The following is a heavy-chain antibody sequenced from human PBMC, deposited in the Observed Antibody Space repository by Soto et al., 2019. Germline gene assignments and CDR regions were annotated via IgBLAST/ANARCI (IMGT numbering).Heavy chain of an antibody. CDR3: ARDTSNYFDF. CDR2: ISTYNGNT. D-gene: IGHD2-2*01. V-gene: IGHV1-18*01. CDR1: GYTFNTYY. J-gene: IGHJ4*02. Sequence: GASVKVSCKTSGYTFNTYYISWLRQAPGQGLEWIGWISTYNGNTNYVLKFQGRITMTTDTSTSTAYMELRSLRSDDTALYFCARDTSNYFDFWGQGTPVTVSS.